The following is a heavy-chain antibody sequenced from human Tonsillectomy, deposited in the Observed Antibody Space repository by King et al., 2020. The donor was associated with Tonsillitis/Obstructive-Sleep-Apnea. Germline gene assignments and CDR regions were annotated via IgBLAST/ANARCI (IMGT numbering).Heavy chain of an antibody. V-gene: IGHV3-15*01. Sequence: VQLVESGGGLVEPGGSLRLCCVASGFTFSNAWMTWVRQAPGMGLEWVGRVRSKTDGEKTDYAAPVKGRFTISRDDSKDTLYLQMNSLKTEDTAVYYCTTLIWFGELLVADYWGQGILVTVSS. CDR1: GFTFSNAW. CDR2: VRSKTDGEKT. D-gene: IGHD3-10*01. CDR3: TTLIWFGELLVADY. J-gene: IGHJ4*02.